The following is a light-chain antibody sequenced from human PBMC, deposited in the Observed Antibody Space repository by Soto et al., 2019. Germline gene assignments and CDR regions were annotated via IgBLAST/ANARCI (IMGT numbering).Light chain of an antibody. Sequence: QSVLTQPASVSGSPGRSITISCTGTSSDVGAYNYVSWYQQHPGKAPKLMIYEVSKRPSGVPDRFSGSKSGNTASLTVSGLQAEDEADYYCSSYAASNNFVFGTGTKVTVL. CDR1: SSDVGAYNY. V-gene: IGLV2-8*01. CDR3: SSYAASNNFV. CDR2: EVS. J-gene: IGLJ1*01.